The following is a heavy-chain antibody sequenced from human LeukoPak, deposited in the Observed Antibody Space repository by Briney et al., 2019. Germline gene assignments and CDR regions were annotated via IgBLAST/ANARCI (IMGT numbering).Heavy chain of an antibody. J-gene: IGHJ4*02. V-gene: IGHV3-23*01. D-gene: IGHD6-13*01. Sequence: GGSLRLSCAASGFTFSSYAMSWVRQAPGKGLEWVSAISGSGGSTYYADSVKGRFTISRDNSKNMLYLQMNSLRAEDTAVYYCAKLSSSWYEADYWGQGTLVTVSS. CDR2: ISGSGGST. CDR3: AKLSSSWYEADY. CDR1: GFTFSSYA.